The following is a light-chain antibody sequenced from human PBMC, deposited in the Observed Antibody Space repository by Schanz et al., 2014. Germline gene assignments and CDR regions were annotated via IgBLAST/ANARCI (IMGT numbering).Light chain of an antibody. CDR1: QSVGSRS. J-gene: IGKJ1*01. V-gene: IGKV3-20*01. CDR2: GAS. Sequence: EIVLTQSPDTLSLSPGERATLSCRASQSVGSRSLAWYQQKPGQAPNFLIYGASRRATGIPDRFSGSGSGTDFALTINRLEPEDFAVYYCQHYSLSPLFGQGTKVDI. CDR3: QHYSLSPL.